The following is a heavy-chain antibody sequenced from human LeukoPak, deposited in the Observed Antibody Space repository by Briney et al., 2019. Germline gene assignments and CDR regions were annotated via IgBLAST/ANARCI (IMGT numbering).Heavy chain of an antibody. D-gene: IGHD4-11*01. CDR1: GGSISSYY. CDR3: ARGPSYSNYDYFDY. Sequence: SETLSLTCTVSGGSISSYYWSWIRQPPGKGLEWIGYIYYSGSTNYNPSLKSRVTMSIDTSKNQFSLKLSSVTAADMAVYYCARGPSYSNYDYFDYWGQGTLVTVSS. V-gene: IGHV4-59*12. CDR2: IYYSGST. J-gene: IGHJ4*02.